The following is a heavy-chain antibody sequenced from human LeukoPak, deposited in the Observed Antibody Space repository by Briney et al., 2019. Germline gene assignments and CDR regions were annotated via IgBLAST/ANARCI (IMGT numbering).Heavy chain of an antibody. CDR2: INPSGGST. CDR1: GYTFTSYY. CDR3: ASRGRGYSGYAPVFDYYYYYYMDV. J-gene: IGHJ6*03. Sequence: ASVKVSCKASGYTFTSYYMHWARQAPGQGLEWLGIINPSGGSTSYAQKFQGRVTMTRDTSTSTVYMELSSLRSEDTAVYYCASRGRGYSGYAPVFDYYYYYYMDVWGKGTTVTVSS. V-gene: IGHV1-46*01. D-gene: IGHD5-12*01.